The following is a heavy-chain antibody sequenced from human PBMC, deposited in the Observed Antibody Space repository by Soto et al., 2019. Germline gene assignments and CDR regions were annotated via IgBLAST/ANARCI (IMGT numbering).Heavy chain of an antibody. V-gene: IGHV1-8*01. J-gene: IGHJ6*03. CDR2: MNPNSGTT. Sequence: ASVKVSCKASGYTFTNYDINWVRQATGQGLEWIGWMNPNSGTTGYAQKFQGRVTLTRDTSISTAYMELTSLTSEDTAVYYCARSACTLGHYYAYYMAVWGKGTTVTVS. CDR3: ARSACTLGHYYAYYMAV. D-gene: IGHD6-13*01. CDR1: GYTFTNYD.